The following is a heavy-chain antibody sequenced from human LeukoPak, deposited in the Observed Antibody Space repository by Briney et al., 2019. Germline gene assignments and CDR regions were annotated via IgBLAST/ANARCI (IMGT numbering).Heavy chain of an antibody. D-gene: IGHD6-13*01. CDR2: ISLDGSSK. V-gene: IGHV3-30*03. Sequence: TGGCLRLACAASVFTFCNIGMHGVPQAPGKGLVGVALISLDGSSKYYADSVRGRFTISRDNAKNSLYLQMNSLRAEDTAVYYCARGRRIAAAGLYYFDYWGQGTLVTVSS. CDR1: VFTFCNIG. CDR3: ARGRRIAAAGLYYFDY. J-gene: IGHJ4*02.